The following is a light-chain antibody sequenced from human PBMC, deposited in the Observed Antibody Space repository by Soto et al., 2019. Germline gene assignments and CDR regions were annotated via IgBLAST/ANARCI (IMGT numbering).Light chain of an antibody. CDR1: QSVSGRY. CDR3: QQYGSSPRT. J-gene: IGKJ1*01. CDR2: DAS. Sequence: PRERATLSCGASQSVSGRYLAWYQQKPGLAPRLLIYDASNRATGIPDRFSGSGSGTDFTLTISRLEPEDFAVYFCQQYGSSPRTFGQGTKVEI. V-gene: IGKV3D-20*01.